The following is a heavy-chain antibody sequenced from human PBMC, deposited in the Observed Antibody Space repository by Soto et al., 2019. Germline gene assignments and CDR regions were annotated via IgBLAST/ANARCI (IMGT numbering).Heavy chain of an antibody. V-gene: IGHV1-69*13. J-gene: IGHJ5*02. Sequence: ASVKVSCKASGGTFSSYAISWVRQAPGQGLEWMGGIIPIFGTANYAQKFQGRVTITADESTSTAYMELSSLRSEDTAGYYCASYIWDYCSGGSCYPNNWFDPWGQGTLVTVSS. D-gene: IGHD2-15*01. CDR2: IIPIFGTA. CDR3: ASYIWDYCSGGSCYPNNWFDP. CDR1: GGTFSSYA.